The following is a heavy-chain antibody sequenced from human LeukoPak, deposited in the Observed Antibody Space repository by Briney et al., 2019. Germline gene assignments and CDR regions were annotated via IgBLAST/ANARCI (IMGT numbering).Heavy chain of an antibody. V-gene: IGHV3-30*03. D-gene: IGHD2-15*01. Sequence: GGSLRLSCAAFGFTFGTFGMHWVRQAPGKGLEWVAVVSNDGNDEYDADSVKGRFTISRDTSKNMLYLQMNSLRTDDTAMYYCARTEYCIRGSCHGLAFDVWGQGTMVTVSS. CDR2: VSNDGNDE. J-gene: IGHJ3*01. CDR3: ARTEYCIRGSCHGLAFDV. CDR1: GFTFGTFG.